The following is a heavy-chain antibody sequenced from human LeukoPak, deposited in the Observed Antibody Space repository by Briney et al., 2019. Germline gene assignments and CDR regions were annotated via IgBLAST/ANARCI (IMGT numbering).Heavy chain of an antibody. CDR1: GFTFSSYA. CDR3: ARVHAVYYYGSGSYSAL. V-gene: IGHV3-30*04. D-gene: IGHD3-10*01. J-gene: IGHJ1*01. CDR2: ISYDGSNK. Sequence: GGSLRLSCAAFGFTFSSYAMHWVRQAPGKGLEWAAVISYDGSNKYYADSVKGRFTISRDNSKNTLYLQMNSLRAEDTAVYYCARVHAVYYYGSGSYSALWGQGTLVTVSS.